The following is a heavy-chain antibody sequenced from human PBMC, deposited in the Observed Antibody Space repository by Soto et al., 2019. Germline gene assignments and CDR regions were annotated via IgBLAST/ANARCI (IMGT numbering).Heavy chain of an antibody. CDR1: GYDFTTYG. V-gene: IGHV1-18*01. CDR2: ISAHNGNT. J-gene: IGHJ4*02. CDR3: GRGRDGDC. Sequence: QVHLVQSGAEVKKPGASVKVSCKGSGYDFTTYGITWVRQAPGQGLEWMAWISAHNGNTDYAQKLPGRVTVTRDESTRTAYMELRSRRSDDTAMYYCGRGRDGDCWGQGDLVTVSS.